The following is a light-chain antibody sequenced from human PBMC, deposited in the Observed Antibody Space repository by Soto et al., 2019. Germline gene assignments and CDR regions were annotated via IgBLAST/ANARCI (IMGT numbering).Light chain of an antibody. CDR1: QSVSSN. CDR2: GAS. V-gene: IGKV3-15*01. Sequence: GMWQSAATVSVSPGERATLSFGASQSVSSNLAWYQQKPGQAPRLLIYGASTRATGIPARFSGSGSGTEFTLTISSLESEDFTIYYCQYYNNWLATFGGGT. CDR3: QYYNNWLAT. J-gene: IGKJ4*01.